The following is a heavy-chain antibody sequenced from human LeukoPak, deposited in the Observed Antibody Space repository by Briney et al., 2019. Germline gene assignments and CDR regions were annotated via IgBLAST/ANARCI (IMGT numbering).Heavy chain of an antibody. V-gene: IGHV4-39*01. Sequence: SETLSLTCTVSGGSISSSSYDWGWIRQPPGKGLEWIGSIYYSGSTYYNPSLKSRVTISVDTSKNQFSLKLSSVTAADTAVYYCARPYQPLYGWFDPWGQGTLVTVSS. J-gene: IGHJ5*02. CDR3: ARPYQPLYGWFDP. D-gene: IGHD2-2*02. CDR2: IYYSGST. CDR1: GGSISSSSYD.